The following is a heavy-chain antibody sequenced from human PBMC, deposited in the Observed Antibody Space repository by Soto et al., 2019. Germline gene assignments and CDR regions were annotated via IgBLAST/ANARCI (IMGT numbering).Heavy chain of an antibody. CDR1: GGTFSSYS. D-gene: IGHD5-12*01. CDR3: ARRIVATGFDY. J-gene: IGHJ4*02. CDR2: IIPIFGTA. Sequence: GASVKVSCKASGGTFSSYSISWVRQAPGQGLEWMGGIIPIFGTANYAQKFQGRVTITADESTSTAYMELSSLRSEDTAVYYCARRIVATGFDYWGQGTLVTVSS. V-gene: IGHV1-69*13.